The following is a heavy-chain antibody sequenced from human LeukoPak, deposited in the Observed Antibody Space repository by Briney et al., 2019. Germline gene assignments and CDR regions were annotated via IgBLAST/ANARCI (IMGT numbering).Heavy chain of an antibody. V-gene: IGHV4-39*01. J-gene: IGHJ4*02. CDR1: GGSISSSSYY. CDR3: ALLPSKKQQLDY. Sequence: SETLSLTCTVSGGSISSSSYYWGWIRQPPGKGLEWIGSIYYSGSTYYNPSLKSRVTISVDTSKNQFSLKLSSVTAADTAVYYCALLPSKKQQLDYWGQGTLVTVSS. D-gene: IGHD6-13*01. CDR2: IYYSGST.